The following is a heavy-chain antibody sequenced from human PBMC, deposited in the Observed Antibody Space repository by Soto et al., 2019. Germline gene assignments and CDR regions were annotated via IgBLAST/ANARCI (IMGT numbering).Heavy chain of an antibody. J-gene: IGHJ6*03. D-gene: IGHD4-17*01. CDR1: GYTFTSYD. CDR2: MNPNSGNT. CDR3: ARGPTGSTVTTHYYYYMDV. V-gene: IGHV1-8*01. Sequence: ASVKVSCKASGYTFTSYDISWVRQATGQGLEWMGWMNPNSGNTGYAQKFQGRVTMTRNTSISTAYMELSSLRSEDTAVYYCARGPTGSTVTTHYYYYMDVWGKGTTVTVSS.